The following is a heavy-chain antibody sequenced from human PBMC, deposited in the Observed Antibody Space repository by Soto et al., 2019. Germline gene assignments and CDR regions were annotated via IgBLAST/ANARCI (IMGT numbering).Heavy chain of an antibody. CDR2: LYHSGST. J-gene: IGHJ4*02. D-gene: IGHD4-4*01. Sequence: QLQLQESGSGLVKPSQTLSLTCAVSGGSISSGGYSWSWIRQPPGKGLEWIGYLYHSGSTYYNPSLKSRVTVSVDRSKNKFSLNLSSVTAADTAVYYCARGMTTVTTYDYWGQGTLVTFSS. CDR1: GGSISSGGYS. CDR3: ARGMTTVTTYDY. V-gene: IGHV4-30-2*01.